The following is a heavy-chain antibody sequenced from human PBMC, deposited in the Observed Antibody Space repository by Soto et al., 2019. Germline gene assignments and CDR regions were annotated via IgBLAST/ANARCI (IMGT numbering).Heavy chain of an antibody. Sequence: QVQLVQSGAEVKKPGSSVKVSCKASGGTFSSYAISWVRQAPGQGLEWLGGIIPIFGTANYAQKLQGRVTITADESASTAYMELSRLRSEDTAVYYCARERLGGYSCGWYRSDYFQHWGQGTLVTVSS. V-gene: IGHV1-69*12. CDR3: ARERLGGYSCGWYRSDYFQH. J-gene: IGHJ1*01. CDR1: GGTFSSYA. D-gene: IGHD6-19*01. CDR2: IIPIFGTA.